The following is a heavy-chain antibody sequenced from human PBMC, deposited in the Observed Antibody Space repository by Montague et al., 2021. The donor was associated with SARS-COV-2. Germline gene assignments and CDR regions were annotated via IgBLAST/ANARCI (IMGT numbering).Heavy chain of an antibody. Sequence: ETLSLTCAVYGGSFSGYYWSWIRQPPGKGLEWIGEINHSGSINXXPSLKSRVTISVDTSKNQFSLKLSSVTAADTAVYYCARVPDYYDSSGYYFDAFDIWGQGTMVTVSS. J-gene: IGHJ3*02. CDR1: GGSFSGYY. CDR3: ARVPDYYDSSGYYFDAFDI. CDR2: INHSGSI. V-gene: IGHV4-34*01. D-gene: IGHD3-22*01.